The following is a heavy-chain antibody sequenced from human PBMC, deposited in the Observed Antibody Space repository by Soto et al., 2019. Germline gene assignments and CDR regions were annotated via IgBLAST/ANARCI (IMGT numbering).Heavy chain of an antibody. CDR2: INYSGST. Sequence: SETLSLTCTVSGDSISSNNYYWGWIRQPPGKGLEWIGGINYSGSTYYNPSLKSRVTISVDTPKNQFSLMLSSVTAADTAVYYCARHPGYGTGTSCYGYYTMDVWGQGTTVTVSS. CDR1: GDSISSNNYY. V-gene: IGHV4-39*01. J-gene: IGHJ6*02. D-gene: IGHD2-2*01. CDR3: ARHPGYGTGTSCYGYYTMDV.